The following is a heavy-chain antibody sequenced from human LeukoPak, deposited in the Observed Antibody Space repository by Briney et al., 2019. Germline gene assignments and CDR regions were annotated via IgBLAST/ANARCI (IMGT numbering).Heavy chain of an antibody. CDR3: ARERRRDGYNYKDY. CDR2: ISYDGSYQ. D-gene: IGHD5-24*01. V-gene: IGHV3-30*04. CDR1: GFTFSAYG. Sequence: LTGGSLRLSCAVSGFTFSAYGMHWVRQAPGKGLEWVAVISYDGSYQAYADSVKGRFTVSRDSSKNTLYLQLNSLRPEDTGLYYCARERRRDGYNYKDYWGQGTQVSVSS. J-gene: IGHJ4*02.